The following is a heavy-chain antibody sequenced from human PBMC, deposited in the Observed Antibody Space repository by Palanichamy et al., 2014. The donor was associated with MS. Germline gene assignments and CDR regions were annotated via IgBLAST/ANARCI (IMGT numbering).Heavy chain of an antibody. CDR2: IYYSGAT. V-gene: IGHV4-59*11. J-gene: IGHJ2*01. CDR3: AREYSAFDF. CDR1: GASMSPHK. D-gene: IGHD5-12*01. Sequence: QVQLQESGPGLVKPSETLSLTCTVSGASMSPHKWTWIHQSPEKGLEWIGYIYYSGATNYNPSLSSRVTMSVDTSKSQFSLKLYSLTAADSAVYYCAREYSAFDFWGRGTLVTVSS.